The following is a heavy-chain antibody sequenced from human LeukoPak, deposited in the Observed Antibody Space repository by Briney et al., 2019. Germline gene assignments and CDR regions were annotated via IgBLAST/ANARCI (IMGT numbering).Heavy chain of an antibody. V-gene: IGHV1-46*01. CDR2: INPSGGST. CDR1: GYTFTSYY. Sequence: ASVKVSCKASGYTFTSYYMHWVRQAPGQGLEWMGIINPSGGSTSYAQKFQGRVTMTRDTSTSTVYMELSSLISEDTAVYYCARDWVHPYYYDSSGYNPFDYWGQGTLVTVSS. CDR3: ARDWVHPYYYDSSGYNPFDY. J-gene: IGHJ4*02. D-gene: IGHD3-22*01.